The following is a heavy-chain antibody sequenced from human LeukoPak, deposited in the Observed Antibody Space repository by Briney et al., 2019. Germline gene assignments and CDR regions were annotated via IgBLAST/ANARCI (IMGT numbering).Heavy chain of an antibody. V-gene: IGHV1-69*13. CDR2: IIPIFGTA. CDR1: GYTFTGYY. J-gene: IGHJ4*02. Sequence: ASVKVSCKASGYTFTGYYIHWVRQAPGQGLEWMGGIIPIFGTANYAQKFQGRVTITADESTSTAYMELSSLRSEDTAVYYCARGEGVQLWLPHFDYWGQGTLVTVSS. CDR3: ARGEGVQLWLPHFDY. D-gene: IGHD5-18*01.